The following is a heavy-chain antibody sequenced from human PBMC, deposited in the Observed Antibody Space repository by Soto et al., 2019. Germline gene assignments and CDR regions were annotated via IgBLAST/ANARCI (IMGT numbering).Heavy chain of an antibody. J-gene: IGHJ4*02. V-gene: IGHV3-23*01. CDR2: ISGSGGSA. D-gene: IGHD6-19*01. Sequence: EVQLLESGGGLVQPGGSLRLSCAASGFTFSSYAMSWVRQAPGRGLEWVSTISGSGGSAYYADSVKCRFTFSRDNSKDTLYLQMNSLRDEDTAVYYCAKGDLQQWGIFDYWGQGTLVTVSS. CDR3: AKGDLQQWGIFDY. CDR1: GFTFSSYA.